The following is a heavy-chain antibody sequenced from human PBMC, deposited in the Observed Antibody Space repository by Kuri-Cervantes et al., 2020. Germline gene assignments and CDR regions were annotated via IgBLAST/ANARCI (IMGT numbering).Heavy chain of an antibody. D-gene: IGHD6-13*01. V-gene: IGHV3-23*01. CDR1: GFTFSSYV. Sequence: GESLKISCAASGFTFSSYVMYWVRQAPGKGLEWVSDIHGGGDAFYADSVRGRFTISRDNSKNTLYLQMDNLRAEDTAVYYCARDVKDSSSWYGYYYYGMDVWGQGTTVTVSS. J-gene: IGHJ6*02. CDR3: ARDVKDSSSWYGYYYYGMDV. CDR2: IHGGGDA.